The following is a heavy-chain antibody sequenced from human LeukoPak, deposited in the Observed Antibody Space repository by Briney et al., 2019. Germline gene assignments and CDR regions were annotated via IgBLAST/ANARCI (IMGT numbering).Heavy chain of an antibody. J-gene: IGHJ6*03. D-gene: IGHD1-1*01. CDR2: ISWNSGSI. V-gene: IGHV3-9*03. Sequence: GGSLRLSCAASGFTFDDYAMHWVRQAPGKGLEWVSGISWNSGSIGYADSVKGRFTISRDNAKNSLYLQMNSLRAEDMALYYCAKDKHDYYYYYYTDVWGKGTTVTVSS. CDR1: GFTFDDYA. CDR3: AKDKHDYYYYYYTDV.